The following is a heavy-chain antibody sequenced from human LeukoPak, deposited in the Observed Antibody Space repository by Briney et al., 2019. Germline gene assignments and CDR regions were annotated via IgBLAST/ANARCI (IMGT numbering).Heavy chain of an antibody. V-gene: IGHV3-48*04. CDR1: TFTFSSYS. J-gene: IGHJ4*02. CDR3: ARAHYYDSSGLDF. Sequence: GGSLRLSCAASTFTFSSYSMNWVRQAPGKGLEWVSYISSSGSTIYYADSLKGRFTISRDNAKNSLYLQMNSLRAEDTAVYYCARAHYYDSSGLDFWGQGTLVTVSS. D-gene: IGHD3-22*01. CDR2: ISSSGSTI.